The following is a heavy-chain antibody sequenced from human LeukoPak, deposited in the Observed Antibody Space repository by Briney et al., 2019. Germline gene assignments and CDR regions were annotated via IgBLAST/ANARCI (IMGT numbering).Heavy chain of an antibody. D-gene: IGHD3-22*01. Sequence: ASVKVSCKASGYTFTSYGISWVRQAPRQGLEWMGWISAYNGNTNYAQNLQGRVTMTTDTSTSTAYMELRSLRSDDTAVYYCARVPNYYDSSGSHTCYFDYWGQGTLVTASS. V-gene: IGHV1-18*01. CDR2: ISAYNGNT. CDR1: GYTFTSYG. CDR3: ARVPNYYDSSGSHTCYFDY. J-gene: IGHJ4*02.